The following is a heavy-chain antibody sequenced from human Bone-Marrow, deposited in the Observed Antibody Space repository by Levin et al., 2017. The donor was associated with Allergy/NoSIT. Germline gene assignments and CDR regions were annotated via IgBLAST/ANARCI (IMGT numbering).Heavy chain of an antibody. Sequence: GESLKISCAASGFTFSSYAMSWVRQAPGKGLEWVSAISGSGGSTYYADSVKGRFTISRDNSKNTLYLQMNSLRAEDTAVYYCAKRVDTAMVSHRFSLDYYYYGMDVWGQGTTVTVSS. J-gene: IGHJ6*02. CDR3: AKRVDTAMVSHRFSLDYYYYGMDV. V-gene: IGHV3-23*01. CDR2: ISGSGGST. D-gene: IGHD5-18*01. CDR1: GFTFSSYA.